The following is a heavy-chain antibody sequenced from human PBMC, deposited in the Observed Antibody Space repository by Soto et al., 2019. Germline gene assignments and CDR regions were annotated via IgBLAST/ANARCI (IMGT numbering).Heavy chain of an antibody. J-gene: IGHJ4*02. Sequence: SVKVSCKASGGTFSSYAISWVRQAPGQGLEWMGGIIPIFGTANYAQKFQGRVTITADESTSTAYMELSSLRSEDTAVYYCARDPGTMIVVGQGPFDYWGQGTLVTVSS. CDR3: ARDPGTMIVVGQGPFDY. CDR2: IIPIFGTA. V-gene: IGHV1-69*13. D-gene: IGHD3-22*01. CDR1: GGTFSSYA.